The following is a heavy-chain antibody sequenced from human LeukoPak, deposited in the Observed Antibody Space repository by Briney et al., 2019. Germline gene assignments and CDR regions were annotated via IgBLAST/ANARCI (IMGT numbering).Heavy chain of an antibody. Sequence: AGGSLRLSCVASGFTFSNYAMSWVRQAPGKGLEWVSDIHDTGASTYYADSVKGRFSISRDNSKNTLYLQMNSLRAEDTAIYYCAKDIVEGTGFDCCGQGTLVTVSS. CDR2: IHDTGAST. CDR1: GFTFSNYA. D-gene: IGHD3-22*01. J-gene: IGHJ4*02. V-gene: IGHV3-23*01. CDR3: AKDIVEGTGFDC.